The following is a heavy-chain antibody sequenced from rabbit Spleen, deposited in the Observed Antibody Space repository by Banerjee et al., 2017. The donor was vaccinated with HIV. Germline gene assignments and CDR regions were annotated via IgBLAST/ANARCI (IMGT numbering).Heavy chain of an antibody. D-gene: IGHD4-1*01. CDR3: ARETSSGWGVVSYYFNL. CDR2: IEGGSSAFS. J-gene: IGHJ4*01. CDR1: GVSFSSNHY. V-gene: IGHV1S40*01. Sequence: QSLEESGGDLVKPGASLTLTCTASGVSFSSNHYMCWVRQAPGKGLEWIACIEGGSSAFSYFASWAKGRFTISKTSSTTVTLQMTSLTVADTATYFCARETSSGWGVVSYYFNLWGQGTLVTVS.